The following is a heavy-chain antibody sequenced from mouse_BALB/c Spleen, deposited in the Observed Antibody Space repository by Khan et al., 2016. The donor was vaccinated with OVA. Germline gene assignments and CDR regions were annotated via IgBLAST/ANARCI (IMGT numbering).Heavy chain of an antibody. CDR3: AREEALYYFDY. Sequence: QVQLQQSGAELVRPGASVKLSCKTSGYIFTSYWIHWVKQRSEQGLEWIARIYPGTNNTYYNEKLKDKATLTADKSSSTVYMQLSSLKSEDSAVYFCAREEALYYFDYWGQGTTLTVSS. V-gene: IGHV1S132*01. CDR2: IYPGTNNT. CDR1: GYIFTSYW. J-gene: IGHJ2*01. D-gene: IGHD3-2*02.